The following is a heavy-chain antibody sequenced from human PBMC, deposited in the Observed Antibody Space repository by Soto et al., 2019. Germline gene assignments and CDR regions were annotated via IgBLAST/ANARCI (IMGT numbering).Heavy chain of an antibody. CDR3: ARMLAVNYYYYYMDV. CDR1: GFSLNNARVG. J-gene: IGHJ6*03. Sequence: QVTLKESGPVLVRPTETLTLTCTVSGFSLNNARVGVSWIRQPPGKALEWLAHILSNDVKSYSTSLKTRLSISKDTSKSQVVLTMTNMDPVDTATYYCARMLAVNYYYYYMDVWGKGTTVTVSS. CDR2: ILSNDVK. D-gene: IGHD3-10*01. V-gene: IGHV2-26*01.